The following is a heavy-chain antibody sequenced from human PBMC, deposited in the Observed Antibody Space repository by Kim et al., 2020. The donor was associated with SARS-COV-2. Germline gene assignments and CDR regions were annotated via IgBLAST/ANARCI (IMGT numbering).Heavy chain of an antibody. CDR3: ASSRYYDFWSGYNWFDP. D-gene: IGHD3-3*01. Sequence: SETLSLTCTVSGGSISSYYWSWIRQPPGKGLEWIGYIYYSGSTNYNPSLKSRVTISVDTSKNQFSLKLSSVTAADTAVYYCASSRYYDFWSGYNWFDPWGQGTLVTVSS. V-gene: IGHV4-59*13. J-gene: IGHJ5*02. CDR1: GGSISSYY. CDR2: IYYSGST.